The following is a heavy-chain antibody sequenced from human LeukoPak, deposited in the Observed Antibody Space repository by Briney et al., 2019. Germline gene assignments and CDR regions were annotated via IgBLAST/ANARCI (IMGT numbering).Heavy chain of an antibody. CDR1: GYTFSSYD. CDR2: MNPKSGNI. CDR3: ARGGSRTDYDSSGYPDY. V-gene: IGHV1-8*03. Sequence: ASLKVSCKASGYTFSSYDINWVRQAPGQGLEWMGWMNPKSGNIGYAQKFQGRITITRNTSISTAYMELSSLRSADSAVYYCARGGSRTDYDSSGYPDYWGQGTLVTVSS. D-gene: IGHD3-22*01. J-gene: IGHJ4*02.